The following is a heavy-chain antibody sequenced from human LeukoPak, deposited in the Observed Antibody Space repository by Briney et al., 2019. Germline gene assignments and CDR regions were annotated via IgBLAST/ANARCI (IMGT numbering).Heavy chain of an antibody. J-gene: IGHJ2*01. D-gene: IGHD1-26*01. V-gene: IGHV1-69*04. CDR1: GGTFSSYA. Sequence: PVKVSCKASGGTFSSYAISWVRQAPGQGLEWMGRIIPIFGIANYAQKFQGRVTITADKSTSTAYMELSSLRSEDTAVYYCARDGRWGSYYWYFDLWGRGTLVTVSS. CDR3: ARDGRWGSYYWYFDL. CDR2: IIPIFGIA.